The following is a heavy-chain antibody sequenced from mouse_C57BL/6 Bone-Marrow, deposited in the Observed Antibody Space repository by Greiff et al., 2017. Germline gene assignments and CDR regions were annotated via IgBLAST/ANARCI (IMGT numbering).Heavy chain of an antibody. CDR2: INPSSGYT. CDR1: GYTFTSYW. J-gene: IGHJ2*01. Sequence: QVQLKQSGAELAKPGASVKLSCKASGYTFTSYWMHWVKQRPGQGLEWIGYINPSSGYTKYNQKFKDKATLTADKSSSTAYMQLSSLTYEDSAVYDGAKNFFVDDWGEGTTLTVSS. CDR3: AKNFFVDD. V-gene: IGHV1-7*01.